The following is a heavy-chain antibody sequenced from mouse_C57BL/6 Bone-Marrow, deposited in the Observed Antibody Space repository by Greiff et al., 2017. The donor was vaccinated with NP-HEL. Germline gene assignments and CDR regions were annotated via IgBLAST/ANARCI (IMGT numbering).Heavy chain of an antibody. D-gene: IGHD1-1*01. V-gene: IGHV1-82*01. J-gene: IGHJ4*01. CDR1: GYAFSSSW. CDR2: IYPGDGDT. Sequence: VQLQQSGPELVKPGASVKISCKASGYAFSSSWMNWVKQRPGKGLEWIGRIYPGDGDTNYNGKFKGKATLTADKSSSTAYMQLSSLTSEDSAVYFCARRNYYGSSPPYAMDYWGQGTSVTVSS. CDR3: ARRNYYGSSPPYAMDY.